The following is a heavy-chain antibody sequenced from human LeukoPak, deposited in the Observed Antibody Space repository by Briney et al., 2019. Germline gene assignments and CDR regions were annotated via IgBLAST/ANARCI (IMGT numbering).Heavy chain of an antibody. CDR1: GDSVSSQSAA. V-gene: IGHV6-1*01. CDR3: ARGVGFWSGYYEYYFDY. Sequence: SQTLSLTCAISGDSVSSQSAAWNWIRQSPSRGLEWLGRTYYRSMWYNDYNDYDSSVKGRISINPDTSKNHFSLQLHSVTPDDTAVYYCARGVGFWSGYYEYYFDYWGQGTLVTVSS. D-gene: IGHD3-3*01. CDR2: TYYRSMWYNDYN. J-gene: IGHJ4*02.